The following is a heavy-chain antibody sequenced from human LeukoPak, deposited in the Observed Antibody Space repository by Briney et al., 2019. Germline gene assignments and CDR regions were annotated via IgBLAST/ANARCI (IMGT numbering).Heavy chain of an antibody. D-gene: IGHD3-22*01. CDR2: IYYSGST. J-gene: IGHJ4*02. Sequence: PSETLSLTCTVSGGSISSYYWSWIRQPPGKGLEWIGYIYYSGSTNYNPSLKSRITISVDTSKNQFSLKLSSVTAADTAVYYCARLNSSGYYLYLSFDYWGQGTLVTVSS. CDR1: GGSISSYY. V-gene: IGHV4-59*08. CDR3: ARLNSSGYYLYLSFDY.